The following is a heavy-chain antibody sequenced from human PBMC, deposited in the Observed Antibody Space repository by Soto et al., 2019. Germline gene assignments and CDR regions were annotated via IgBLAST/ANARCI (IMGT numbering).Heavy chain of an antibody. J-gene: IGHJ4*02. CDR1: GGSLSGSY. CDR3: ARSVAVPGAHIDY. V-gene: IGHV4-59*01. CDR2: VYYTGST. Sequence: SQTLSLTCSVSGGSLSGSYWSWIRQSPGKGPEWLGYVYYTGSTNYSASLSSRVSISVDTSKNEFSLRLSSVTAADTAVYFCARSVAVPGAHIDYWGQGTQVTVSS. D-gene: IGHD6-19*01.